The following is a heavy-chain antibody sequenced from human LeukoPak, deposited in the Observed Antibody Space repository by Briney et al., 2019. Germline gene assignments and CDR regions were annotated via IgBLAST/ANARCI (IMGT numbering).Heavy chain of an antibody. CDR3: ARLRSKYWFDP. V-gene: IGHV3-48*03. CDR2: ITSSGNTM. CDR1: GFTFSSYE. D-gene: IGHD4-11*01. Sequence: GGSLRLSCAASGFTFSSYEMNWVRQAPGKGLEWVSFITSSGNTMYYADSVKGRFTISRDDAKNSLYLQMNSLRADDTAVYYCARLRSKYWFDPWGQGTLVTVSS. J-gene: IGHJ5*02.